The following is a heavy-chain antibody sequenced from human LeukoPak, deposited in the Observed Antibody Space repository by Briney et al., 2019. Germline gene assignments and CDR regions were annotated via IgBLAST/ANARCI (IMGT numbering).Heavy chain of an antibody. CDR1: GYTFTDYY. CDR2: INPNSGGT. J-gene: IGHJ4*02. D-gene: IGHD2-15*01. CDR3: ARYLSSGGDY. V-gene: IGHV1-2*02. Sequence: ASVKVSCKASGYTFTDYYIHWVRQAPGQGLEYMGWINPNSGGTSYAQKFHDRVTTTRDTSLTSAYLELSRLTSDDTAVYYCARYLSSGGDYWGQGTLVTVPS.